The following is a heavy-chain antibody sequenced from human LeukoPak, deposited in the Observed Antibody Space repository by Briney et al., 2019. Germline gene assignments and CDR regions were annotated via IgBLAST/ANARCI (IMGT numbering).Heavy chain of an antibody. CDR2: IYYSGST. CDR1: GGSISSYY. D-gene: IGHD1-26*01. V-gene: IGHV4-59*08. Sequence: KTSETLSLTCTVSGGSISSYYWSWIRQPPGKGLEWIGYIYYSGSTNYNPSLKSRVTISVDTSKNQFSLKLSSVTAADTAVYYCASSGSSLDYWAREPWSPSPQ. CDR3: ASSGSSLDY. J-gene: IGHJ4*02.